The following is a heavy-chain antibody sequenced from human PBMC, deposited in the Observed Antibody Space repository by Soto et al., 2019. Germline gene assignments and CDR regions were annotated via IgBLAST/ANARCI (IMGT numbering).Heavy chain of an antibody. J-gene: IGHJ5*02. D-gene: IGHD2-2*01. CDR1: GGTFSSYA. V-gene: IGHV1-69*13. Sequence: SVKVSCKASGGTFSSYAISWVRQAPGQGLEWMGGIIPIFGTANYAQKFQGRVTITADESTSTAYMELSSLRSEDTAVYYCARHTTIPAAIFSPRNNWFDPWGQGTLVTVSS. CDR2: IIPIFGTA. CDR3: ARHTTIPAAIFSPRNNWFDP.